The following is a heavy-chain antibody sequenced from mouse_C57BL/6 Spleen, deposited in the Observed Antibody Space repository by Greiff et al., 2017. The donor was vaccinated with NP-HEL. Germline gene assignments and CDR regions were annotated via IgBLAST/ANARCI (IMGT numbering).Heavy chain of an antibody. CDR2: IDPETGGT. CDR3: TRGGSSFDY. CDR1: GYTFTDYE. J-gene: IGHJ2*01. D-gene: IGHD1-1*01. Sequence: VQLQQSGAELVRPGASVPLSCKASGYTFTDYEMHWVKQTPVHGLEWIGAIDPETGGTAYNQKFKGKAILTADKSSSTAYMELRSLTSEDSAVYYCTRGGSSFDYWGQGTTLTVSS. V-gene: IGHV1-15*01.